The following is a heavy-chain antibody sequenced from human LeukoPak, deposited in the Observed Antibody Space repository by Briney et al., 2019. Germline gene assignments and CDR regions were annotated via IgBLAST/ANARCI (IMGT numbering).Heavy chain of an antibody. CDR1: GDSISTNTVS. J-gene: IGHJ4*02. V-gene: IGHV6-1*01. CDR2: TSYRSTWSN. D-gene: IGHD7-27*01. Sequence: SQTLSLTCAISGDSISTNTVSWRWIRQSPSRVLEWLGKTSYRSTWSNEYALSVKSRITINSDTSKNQFSLQLNSVTPEDTAMYYCARSRNWGFDYWGQGTLVTVSS. CDR3: ARSRNWGFDY.